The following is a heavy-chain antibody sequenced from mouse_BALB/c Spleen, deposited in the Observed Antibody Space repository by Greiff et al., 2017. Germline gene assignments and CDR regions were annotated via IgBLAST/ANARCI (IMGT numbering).Heavy chain of an antibody. CDR2: ISYSGST. D-gene: IGHD1-2*01. J-gene: IGHJ2*01. Sequence: EVMLVESGPGLVKPSQSLSLTCTVTGYSITSDYAWNWIRQFPGNKLEWMGYISYSGSTSYNPSLKSRISITRDTSKNQFFLQLNSVTTEDTATYYCARQPQFITTATTFDYWGQGTTLTVSS. CDR1: GYSITSDYA. CDR3: ARQPQFITTATTFDY. V-gene: IGHV3-2*02.